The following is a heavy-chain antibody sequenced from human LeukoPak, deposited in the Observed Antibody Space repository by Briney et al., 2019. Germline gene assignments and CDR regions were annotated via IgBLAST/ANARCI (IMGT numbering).Heavy chain of an antibody. CDR3: ASRGWIFGVIISYYYYMDV. CDR1: GYTFTDYY. CDR2: INPNSGGT. V-gene: IGHV1-2*02. J-gene: IGHJ6*03. D-gene: IGHD3-3*01. Sequence: ASAKVSCKASGYTFTDYYIHWVRQAPGQGLEWMGWINPNSGGTNFAQKFQGRVTMTRDTSISTAYLEVNTLTSDDTAVYYCASRGWIFGVIISYYYYMDVWGKGTTVTVSS.